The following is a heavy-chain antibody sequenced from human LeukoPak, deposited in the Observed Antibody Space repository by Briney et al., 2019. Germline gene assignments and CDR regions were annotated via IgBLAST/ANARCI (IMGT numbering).Heavy chain of an antibody. V-gene: IGHV4-59*08. J-gene: IGHJ3*02. CDR3: ARPMVRGSPDAFDI. D-gene: IGHD3-10*01. CDR2: FYYSGST. CDR1: GGSISTYY. Sequence: MSSETLSLTCTVSGGSISTYYWSWIRQSPGKGLEWIGYFYYSGSTNYNPSLKSRVTISLDTSKPQFSLKLSPVTAADTAVYYCARPMVRGSPDAFDIWGQGTMVTVSS.